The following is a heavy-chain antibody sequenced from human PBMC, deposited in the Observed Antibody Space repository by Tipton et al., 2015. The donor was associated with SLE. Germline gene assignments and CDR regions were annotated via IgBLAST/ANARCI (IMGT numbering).Heavy chain of an antibody. J-gene: IGHJ6*02. CDR3: ALDYYYNYYMDV. CDR2: IYYSGST. CDR1: GGSISSSSYY. Sequence: TLSLTCTVSGGSISSSSYYWGWIRQPPGKGLEWIGSIYYSGSTYYNPSLKSRVTISVDTSKNQFSLKLSSVTAADTAVYYCALDYYYNYYMDVWGQGTTVTVSS. V-gene: IGHV4-39*07.